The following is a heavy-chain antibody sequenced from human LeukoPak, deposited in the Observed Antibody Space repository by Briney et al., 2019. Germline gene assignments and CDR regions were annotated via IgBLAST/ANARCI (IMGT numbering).Heavy chain of an antibody. D-gene: IGHD6-13*01. CDR2: IYYSGST. J-gene: IGHJ3*02. V-gene: IGHV4-59*01. CDR3: ARYLIGAAAGSNAFDI. Sequence: PSETLSLTXTVSGGSISSYYWSWIRQPPGKGLEWIGYIYYSGSTNYNPSLKCRVTISVDTSKNQFSLKLSSVTAADTAVYYCARYLIGAAAGSNAFDIWGQGTMVTVSS. CDR1: GGSISSYY.